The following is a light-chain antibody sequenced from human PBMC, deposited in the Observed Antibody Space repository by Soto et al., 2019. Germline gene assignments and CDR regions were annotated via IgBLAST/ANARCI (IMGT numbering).Light chain of an antibody. Sequence: ETVLTQSPGTVSLSPGERATPSCTTSQSVRSNYLAWYQQKPGQAPRLLIYGVFNRATGIPDRFSGSGSGTDFTLTISGLEPEDSAVYYCQHYDGSPRTFGQGTKVEI. V-gene: IGKV3-20*01. J-gene: IGKJ2*01. CDR3: QHYDGSPRT. CDR2: GVF. CDR1: QSVRSNY.